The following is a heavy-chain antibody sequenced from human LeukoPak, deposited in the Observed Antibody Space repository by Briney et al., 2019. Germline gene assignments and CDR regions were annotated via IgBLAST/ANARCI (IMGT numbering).Heavy chain of an antibody. D-gene: IGHD1-26*01. V-gene: IGHV1-69*04. CDR2: IIPILGIA. Sequence: ASVKVSCKASGGTFISYAISGVRQAPGQGRAWMGRIIPILGIANYAQKVQGRLTITADKSTSTAYMELSSLRSEDTAVYYCARSPASGSYYGYWGQGALVTVSS. CDR3: ARSPASGSYYGY. J-gene: IGHJ4*02. CDR1: GGTFISYA.